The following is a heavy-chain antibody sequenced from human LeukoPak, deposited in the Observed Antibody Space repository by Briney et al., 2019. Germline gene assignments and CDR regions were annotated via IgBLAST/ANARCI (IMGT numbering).Heavy chain of an antibody. CDR1: GFTFSNAW. Sequence: PGGSLRLSCAASGFTFSNAWMNWVRQAPGKGLEWVSAISGSGVTTHYAGSVKGRFSISRDNSKNTLYLQMNSLRAEDTALYYCAKKVVVGATSPYSDFQDWGQGTLVTVSS. CDR2: ISGSGVTT. D-gene: IGHD1-26*01. CDR3: AKKVVVGATSPYSDFQD. J-gene: IGHJ1*01. V-gene: IGHV3-23*01.